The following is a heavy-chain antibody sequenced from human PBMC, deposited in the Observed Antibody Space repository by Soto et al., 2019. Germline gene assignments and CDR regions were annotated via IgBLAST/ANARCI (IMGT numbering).Heavy chain of an antibody. Sequence: GASVKVSCKASGYAFTSYGISWVRQAPGQGLEWMGWISAYNGNTNYAQKLQGRVTMTTDTSTSTAYMELRSLRSDDTAVYYCARDGRWLQLSYYYYVMDVWGQGTTVTVS. CDR2: ISAYNGNT. V-gene: IGHV1-18*01. CDR1: GYAFTSYG. D-gene: IGHD5-12*01. J-gene: IGHJ6*02. CDR3: ARDGRWLQLSYYYYVMDV.